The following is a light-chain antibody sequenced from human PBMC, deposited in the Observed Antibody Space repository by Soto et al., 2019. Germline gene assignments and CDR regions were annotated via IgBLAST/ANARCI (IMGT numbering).Light chain of an antibody. CDR2: DVS. J-gene: IGLJ1*01. CDR3: SSYTNSGTYV. V-gene: IGLV2-14*01. CDR1: SSDVGSYNY. Sequence: QSALTQPASVSGSPGQSITISCTGTSSDVGSYNYVSWYQQDPGKAPKLIFYDVSNRPSGVSDRFSVSKSGNTASQTISNLQAEDEAAYYCSSYTNSGTYVFGTGTKLTVL.